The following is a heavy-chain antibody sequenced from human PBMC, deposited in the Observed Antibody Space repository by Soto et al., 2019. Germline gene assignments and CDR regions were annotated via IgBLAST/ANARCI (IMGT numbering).Heavy chain of an antibody. Sequence: GGSLRLSCAASGFTFSDYYMSWIRQAPWKGLEWVSVIYSGGSTYSADSMKGRFTISRHNSKNTLYLQMNSLKAEDTALYYCAKKTGTTIWDYSGMDVWGQGTTVTVSS. J-gene: IGHJ6*02. CDR1: GFTFSDYY. CDR2: IYSGGST. V-gene: IGHV3-53*01. D-gene: IGHD1-7*01. CDR3: AKKTGTTIWDYSGMDV.